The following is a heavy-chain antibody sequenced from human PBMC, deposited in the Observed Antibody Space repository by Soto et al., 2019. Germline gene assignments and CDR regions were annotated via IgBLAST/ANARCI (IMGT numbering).Heavy chain of an antibody. J-gene: IGHJ4*02. Sequence: PGESLKISCKGSGYSFPTYWLAWVRQMPGKGLEWMGIIYPGDSDTRYSPSFQGQVTISADKSISTAYLQWSSLKASDTAIYYCARRTSIVTASRYFDYWGQGTLVTVSS. D-gene: IGHD2-21*02. CDR3: ARRTSIVTASRYFDY. CDR2: IYPGDSDT. CDR1: GYSFPTYW. V-gene: IGHV5-51*01.